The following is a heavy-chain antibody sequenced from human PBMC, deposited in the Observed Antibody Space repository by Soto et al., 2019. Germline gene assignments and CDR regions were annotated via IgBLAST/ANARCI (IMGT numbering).Heavy chain of an antibody. J-gene: IGHJ1*01. Sequence: GGSLRLSCAASGFTFSNAWMNWVRQAPGKGLEWVGRIKSKTDGGTTDYAAPVKGRFTNSRDDSKNTLYLQMNSLKTADTAVYYCTTGCITMVRGVIISRLYFQHWGQGTLVTVSS. V-gene: IGHV3-15*07. CDR1: GFTFSNAW. D-gene: IGHD3-10*01. CDR3: TTGCITMVRGVIISRLYFQH. CDR2: IKSKTDGGTT.